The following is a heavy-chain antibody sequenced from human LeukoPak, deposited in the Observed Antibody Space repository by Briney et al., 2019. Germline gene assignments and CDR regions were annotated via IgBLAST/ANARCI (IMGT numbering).Heavy chain of an antibody. CDR1: GYRFTNYW. V-gene: IGHV5-51*01. D-gene: IGHD4-23*01. CDR3: ARRVVNNRDWYFNL. CDR2: IYPGDSNT. Sequence: GESLKISCKGSGYRFTNYWIGWVRQMPGKGLEWMGIIYPGDSNTRYSPSFQGQVTISADKSINTAYVQWSSLKASDTAMYYCARRVVNNRDWYFNLWGRGTLVTVSS. J-gene: IGHJ2*01.